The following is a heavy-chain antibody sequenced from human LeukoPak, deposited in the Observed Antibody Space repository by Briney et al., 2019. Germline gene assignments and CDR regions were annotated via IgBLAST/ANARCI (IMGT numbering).Heavy chain of an antibody. D-gene: IGHD5-24*01. CDR3: VRYDVDMATNN. V-gene: IGHV4-59*12. CDR1: GASISTFY. J-gene: IGHJ4*02. CDR2: IYYRGGT. Sequence: PSETLSLTCTVSGASISTFYWSWIRQPPGKGLEWIGYIYYRGGTNYNPSLQSRVTISVDTSKNQFSLKVTSVTAADTAVYYCVRYDVDMATNNWGQGTLVTVSS.